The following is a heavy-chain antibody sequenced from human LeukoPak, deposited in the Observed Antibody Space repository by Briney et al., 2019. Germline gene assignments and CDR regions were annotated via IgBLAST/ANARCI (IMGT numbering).Heavy chain of an antibody. CDR2: ISAYNGNT. J-gene: IGHJ4*02. D-gene: IGHD3-10*01. CDR1: GYTLTSYG. CDR3: ARGDLITMPEYYFDY. V-gene: IGHV1-18*01. Sequence: ASVKVSCTASGYTLTSYGISWVRQAPGQGLEWMGWISAYNGNTNYAQKLQGRVTMTTDTSTSTAYMELRSLRSDDTAVYYCARGDLITMPEYYFDYWGQGTLVTVSS.